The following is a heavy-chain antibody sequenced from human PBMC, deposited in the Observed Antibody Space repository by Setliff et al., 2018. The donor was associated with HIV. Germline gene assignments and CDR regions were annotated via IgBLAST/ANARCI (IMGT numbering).Heavy chain of an antibody. CDR3: ARGQYCGGDCYSV. CDR2: INPTSGDT. J-gene: IGHJ4*02. CDR1: GYTFTSYH. V-gene: IGHV1-2*02. Sequence: ASVKVSCKASGYTFTSYHMHWVRQAPGQGLEWMGWINPTSGDTNYAQKFQGRVTMTRDTSISTAYMELSRLRSDDTAVYYCARGQYCGGDCYSVWGQGTLVTVSS. D-gene: IGHD2-21*02.